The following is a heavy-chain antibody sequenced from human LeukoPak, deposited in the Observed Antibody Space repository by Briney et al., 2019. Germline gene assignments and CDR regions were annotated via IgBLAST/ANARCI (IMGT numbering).Heavy chain of an antibody. J-gene: IGHJ4*02. V-gene: IGHV3-30*18. D-gene: IGHD6-13*01. CDR2: ISYDGSNK. CDR1: GFTFSSYG. CDR3: AKDRRALYSIAAAGTFDY. Sequence: GGSLRLSCAASGFTFSSYGMHWVRQAPGKGLEWVAVISYDGSNKYYADSVKGRFTISRDNSKNTLYLQMNSLRAEDTAVYYCAKDRRALYSIAAAGTFDYWGQGTLDTVSS.